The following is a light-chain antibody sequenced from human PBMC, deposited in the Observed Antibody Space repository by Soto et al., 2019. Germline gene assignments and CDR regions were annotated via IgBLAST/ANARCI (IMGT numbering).Light chain of an antibody. CDR2: DVS. Sequence: QAASVSGSPGQSITISCTGTSSDVGGYNYVSWYQQHPGKAPKLMIYDVSNRPSGVSNRFSGSKSGNTASLTISGLQAKDEADYYCSSYTSSSTLVFGGGTKLTVL. CDR1: SSDVGGYNY. CDR3: SSYTSSSTLV. V-gene: IGLV2-14*01. J-gene: IGLJ2*01.